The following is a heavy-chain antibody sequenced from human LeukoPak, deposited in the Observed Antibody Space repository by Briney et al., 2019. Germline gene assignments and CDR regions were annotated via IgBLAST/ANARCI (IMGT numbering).Heavy chain of an antibody. CDR3: ARASGSRIIAVAGIDLGKNYWYFDL. Sequence: PGGSLRLSCAASGFTFDDYGMSWVRQAPGKGLEWVSGINWNGGSTGYADSVKGRFTISRDNAKNSLYLQMNSLRAEDTALYHCARASGSRIIAVAGIDLGKNYWYFDLWGRGTLVTVSS. CDR2: INWNGGST. D-gene: IGHD6-19*01. V-gene: IGHV3-20*01. J-gene: IGHJ2*01. CDR1: GFTFDDYG.